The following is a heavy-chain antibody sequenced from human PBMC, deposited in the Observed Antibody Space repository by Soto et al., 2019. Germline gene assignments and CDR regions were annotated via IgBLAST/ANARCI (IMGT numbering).Heavy chain of an antibody. D-gene: IGHD1-26*01. CDR3: ALAEADGELYY. J-gene: IGHJ4*02. Sequence: QVQLVQSGAEVKKPGASVKVSCKASGYTFTSYAMHWVRQAPGQRLECMGWINAGNGNTKYSQKLQGRGTITRDTTESRGYLDVCSLGSEDTAVYYCALAEADGELYYGGQGTRATPAS. CDR2: INAGNGNT. CDR1: GYTFTSYA. V-gene: IGHV1-3*01.